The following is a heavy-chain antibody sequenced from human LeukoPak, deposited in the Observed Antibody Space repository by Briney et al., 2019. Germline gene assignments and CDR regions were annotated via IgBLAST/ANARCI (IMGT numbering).Heavy chain of an antibody. CDR3: AKEAGYSSGWYSGP. CDR2: ISGSGGST. CDR1: GFTFSSYG. Sequence: GGSLRLSCAASGFTFSSYGMSWVSQAPGKRLEWVSAISGSGGSTYYADSVKGRFTISRDNSKNTLYLQMNSLRAEDTAVYYCAKEAGYSSGWYSGPWGQGTLVTVSS. J-gene: IGHJ5*02. D-gene: IGHD6-19*01. V-gene: IGHV3-23*01.